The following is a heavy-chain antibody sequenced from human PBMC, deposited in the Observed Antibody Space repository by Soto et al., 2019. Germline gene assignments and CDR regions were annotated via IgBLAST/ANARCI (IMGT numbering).Heavy chain of an antibody. V-gene: IGHV1-2*02. J-gene: IGHJ4*02. D-gene: IGHD2-15*01. CDR3: ARDDCGGGGCYEFDY. Sequence: ASVKVSCKASGYTFTGYYMHWVRQAPGQGLEWMGWINPNSGGTNYAQKFQGRVTMTRDTSISTAYMELSRLRSDDTAVYYCARDDCGGGGCYEFDYWGQGTLVTVPS. CDR2: INPNSGGT. CDR1: GYTFTGYY.